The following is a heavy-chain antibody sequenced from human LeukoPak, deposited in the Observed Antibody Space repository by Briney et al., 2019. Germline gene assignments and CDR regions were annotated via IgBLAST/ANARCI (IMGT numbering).Heavy chain of an antibody. CDR3: ASTNYYDSGGYSWPSIDY. CDR2: INPNSGGT. Sequence: GASVKVSCKASGYTFTGYYMHWVRQAPGQGLEWMGWINPNSGGTNYAQKFQGRVTMTRDTSISTAYMELSRLRSDDTAVYYCASTNYYDSGGYSWPSIDYWGQGTLVTVSS. CDR1: GYTFTGYY. D-gene: IGHD3-22*01. V-gene: IGHV1-2*02. J-gene: IGHJ4*02.